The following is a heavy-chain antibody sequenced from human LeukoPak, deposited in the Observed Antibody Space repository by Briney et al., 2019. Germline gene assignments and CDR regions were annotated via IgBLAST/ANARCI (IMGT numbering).Heavy chain of an antibody. CDR3: AKVLGSGWKYYFDY. D-gene: IGHD6-19*01. J-gene: IGHJ4*02. Sequence: GGSLRLSCAASGFTFSSYGMHWVRQAPGKGLEWVAVIWYDGSNKYYADSVKGRFTISRDNSKNTLYLQMNSLRAEDTAVYYCAKVLGSGWKYYFDYWGQGTLVTVSS. V-gene: IGHV3-33*06. CDR1: GFTFSSYG. CDR2: IWYDGSNK.